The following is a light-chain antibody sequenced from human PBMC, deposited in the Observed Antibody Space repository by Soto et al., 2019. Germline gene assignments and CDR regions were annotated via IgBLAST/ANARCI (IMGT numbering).Light chain of an antibody. V-gene: IGLV2-11*01. Sequence: QSALTQPRSVSGSPGQSVTISCTGTSSDVGGYNYVTWYQQHPGKAPKLLIYDVSKRPSGVPDRFSGSKSGNTASLTISGRHAEDKADSYCCSSAGSYSYVFRTGTKLTVL. CDR2: DVS. CDR3: CSSAGSYSYV. CDR1: SSDVGGYNY. J-gene: IGLJ1*01.